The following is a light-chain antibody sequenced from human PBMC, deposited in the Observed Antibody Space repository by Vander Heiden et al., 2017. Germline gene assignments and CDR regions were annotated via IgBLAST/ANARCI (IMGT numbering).Light chain of an antibody. V-gene: IGKV1-39*01. CDR1: QSISSY. CDR2: AAS. Sequence: DLQMTQSPSSLSASVGDRVTITCRASQSISSYLNWYQQKPGKAPKLLIYAASSLQSGVPSRCSGSGSGTDFTLTISSLQPEDFATYYCQQSYSNPRTFGGGTKVEIK. CDR3: QQSYSNPRT. J-gene: IGKJ4*01.